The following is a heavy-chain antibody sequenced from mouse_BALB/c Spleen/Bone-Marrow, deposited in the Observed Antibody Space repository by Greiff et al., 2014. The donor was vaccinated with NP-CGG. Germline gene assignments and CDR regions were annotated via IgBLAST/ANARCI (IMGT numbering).Heavy chain of an antibody. Sequence: EVKLEESGAELVKPGASVKLSCTASGFNIKDTYMHWVKQRPEQGLEWIGRIDPANGNTKYDPKLQGKATITADTSSNTAYLQLSSLTSEDTAVYYCAAYYYGSSQFAYWGQGTLVTVSA. J-gene: IGHJ3*01. V-gene: IGHV14-3*02. D-gene: IGHD1-1*01. CDR1: GFNIKDTY. CDR3: AAYYYGSSQFAY. CDR2: IDPANGNT.